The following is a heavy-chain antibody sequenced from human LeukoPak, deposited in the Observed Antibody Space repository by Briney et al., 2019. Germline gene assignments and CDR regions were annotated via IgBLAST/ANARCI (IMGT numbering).Heavy chain of an antibody. V-gene: IGHV1-2*02. J-gene: IGHJ4*02. Sequence: VSVKVSCKASGYTFTGYYMHWVRQAPGQGLEWMGWINPNSGGTNYAQKFQGRVTMTRDTSISTAYMELSRLRSDDTAVYYCARDSAPFRRYFDWLYRTPSDYWGQGTLVTVSS. CDR1: GYTFTGYY. D-gene: IGHD3-9*01. CDR2: INPNSGGT. CDR3: ARDSAPFRRYFDWLYRTPSDY.